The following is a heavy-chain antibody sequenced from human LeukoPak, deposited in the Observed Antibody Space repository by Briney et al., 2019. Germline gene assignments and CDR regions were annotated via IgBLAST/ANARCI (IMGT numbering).Heavy chain of an antibody. V-gene: IGHV4-59*02. CDR1: GGSVAYYY. CDR3: ATFYSGSYSPAFDI. CDR2: IYYTGIT. D-gene: IGHD1-26*01. J-gene: IGHJ3*02. Sequence: SETLSLTCTVSGGSVAYYYGNWIRQTPGKDLEWIGYIYYTGITNYNPSLKSRVTVSVDTSKNQFSLKLSSVTAADTAIYYCATFYSGSYSPAFDIWGQGTTVTVSS.